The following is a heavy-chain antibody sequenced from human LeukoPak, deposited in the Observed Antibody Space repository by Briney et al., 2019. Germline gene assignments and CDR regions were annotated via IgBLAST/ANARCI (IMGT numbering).Heavy chain of an antibody. CDR1: GFTFSSYG. V-gene: IGHV3-33*01. J-gene: IGHJ6*02. CDR2: IWYDGSNK. Sequence: GGPLRLSCAASGFTFSSYGMHWVRQAPGKGLEWVAVIWYDGSNKYYADSVKGRFTISRDNSKDTLYLQMNSLRAEDTAVYYCARDAIQYGMDVWGQGTTVTVSS. CDR3: ARDAIQYGMDV. D-gene: IGHD2-21*01.